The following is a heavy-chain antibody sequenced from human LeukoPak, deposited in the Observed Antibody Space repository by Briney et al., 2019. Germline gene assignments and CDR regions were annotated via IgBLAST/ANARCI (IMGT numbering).Heavy chain of an antibody. CDR2: IDPSGSA. J-gene: IGHJ6*02. CDR1: GGSISPYY. D-gene: IGHD3-9*01. CDR3: ARDHWLFSSKTWYYYGMDV. Sequence: PSETLSLTCVVSGGSISPYYWSWIRQSPGKGLEWIGYIDPSGSASYNPSLKSRVTIFVDTSKNLFSLILTSVSASGTAIYYCARDHWLFSSKTWYYYGMDVWGQGTTVTVSS. V-gene: IGHV4-59*01.